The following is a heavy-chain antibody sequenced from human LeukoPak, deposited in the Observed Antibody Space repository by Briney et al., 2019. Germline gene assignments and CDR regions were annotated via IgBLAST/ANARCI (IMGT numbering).Heavy chain of an antibody. CDR3: ARYSGVVIKNRFDP. V-gene: IGHV3-66*01. CDR2: IYSGGST. J-gene: IGHJ5*02. CDR1: GFTVSSNY. D-gene: IGHD3-3*01. Sequence: GGSLRLSCAASGFTVSSNYMSWVRQAPGKGLEWVSVIYSGGSTYYADSVKGRFTISRDNSKNTLYLQMNSLRAEDTAVYYCARYSGVVIKNRFDPWGQGTLVTVSS.